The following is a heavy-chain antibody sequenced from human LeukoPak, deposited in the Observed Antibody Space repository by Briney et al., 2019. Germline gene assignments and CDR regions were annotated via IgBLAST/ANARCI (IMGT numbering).Heavy chain of an antibody. Sequence: GSLRLSCAASGSTFSSCRISWVRQAPGRGLEWVANIKQDGSEMWYVDSVKGRFTISRDNAKNSVDLQMNSLRAEDTAVYYCTRMLWRSRPFDYWGQGILVIVSS. CDR2: IKQDGSEM. J-gene: IGHJ4*02. CDR1: GSTFSSCR. D-gene: IGHD2-2*01. V-gene: IGHV3-7*01. CDR3: TRMLWRSRPFDY.